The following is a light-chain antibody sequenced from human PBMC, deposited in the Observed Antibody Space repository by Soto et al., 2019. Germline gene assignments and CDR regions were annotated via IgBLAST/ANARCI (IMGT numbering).Light chain of an antibody. V-gene: IGLV2-14*01. CDR1: SSDVGGYDY. Sequence: QSVLTQPASVSGSPGQSITISCTATSSDVGGYDYVSWYQQHPGKAPKFMIYEVSNRPSGVSSRFSGSKSGNTASLTISGLQAEDEADYYCSSYTGSNIVFGGGTKLTVL. CDR2: EVS. J-gene: IGLJ3*02. CDR3: SSYTGSNIV.